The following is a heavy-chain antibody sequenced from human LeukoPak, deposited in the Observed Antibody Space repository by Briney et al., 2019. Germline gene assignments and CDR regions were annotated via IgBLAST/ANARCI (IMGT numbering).Heavy chain of an antibody. Sequence: SETLSLTCTVSGGSISSYYWSWIRQPAGKGLEWIGRIYTSGSTNYNPSLKSRVTMSVDTSKNQFSLKLSSVTAADTAVYYCARDAARAETIYYYYYMDVGGKGTTVTVSS. CDR1: GGSISSYY. V-gene: IGHV4-4*07. D-gene: IGHD3-9*01. CDR2: IYTSGST. CDR3: ARDAARAETIYYYYYMDV. J-gene: IGHJ6*03.